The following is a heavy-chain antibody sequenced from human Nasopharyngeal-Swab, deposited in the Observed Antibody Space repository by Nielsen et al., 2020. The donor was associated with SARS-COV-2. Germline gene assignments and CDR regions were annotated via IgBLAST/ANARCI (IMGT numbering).Heavy chain of an antibody. CDR3: AKAAPIGNYFYYYYYMDV. J-gene: IGHJ6*03. V-gene: IGHV3-30*18. CDR2: ISYDGSNK. Sequence: WIRQPPGKGLEWVAVISYDGSNKYYADSVKGRFTISRDNSKNTLYLQMNSLRAEDTAVYYCAKAAPIGNYFYYYYYMDVWGKGTTVTVSS. D-gene: IGHD1-26*01.